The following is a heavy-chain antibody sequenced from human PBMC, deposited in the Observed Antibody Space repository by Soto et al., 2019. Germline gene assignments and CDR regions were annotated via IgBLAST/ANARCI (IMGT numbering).Heavy chain of an antibody. CDR1: GSTFTNYY. V-gene: IGHV1-46*01. CDR3: ARSTPGYDFDY. Sequence: QVQLVQSGAEVKKPGASMKVSCKASGSTFTNYYMHWVRQAPGQGLKWMGIINPNGGTSYAQKFQGRVTMTRDTSTSTVYVEMSSLRSEDTAFYYCARSTPGYDFDYWGQGTLVTVSS. CDR2: INPNGGT. D-gene: IGHD5-12*01. J-gene: IGHJ4*02.